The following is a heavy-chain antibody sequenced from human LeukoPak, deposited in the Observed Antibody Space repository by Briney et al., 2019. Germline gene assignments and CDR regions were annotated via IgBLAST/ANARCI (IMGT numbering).Heavy chain of an antibody. J-gene: IGHJ4*02. Sequence: PGGSLRLSCAASGFTFSSYWMSWVRQAPGKGLEWVANIKQGGSDKYYVDSVKGRFTISRGNAKNSVYLQMNSLRAEDTAVYYCARDKVVGATLFDYWGQGTLVTVSS. D-gene: IGHD1-26*01. CDR1: GFTFSSYW. CDR3: ARDKVVGATLFDY. CDR2: IKQGGSDK. V-gene: IGHV3-7*01.